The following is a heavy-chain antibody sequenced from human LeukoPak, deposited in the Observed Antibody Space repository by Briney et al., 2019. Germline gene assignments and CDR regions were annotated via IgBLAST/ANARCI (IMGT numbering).Heavy chain of an antibody. V-gene: IGHV4-30-4*07. CDR2: IYYSGST. J-gene: IGHJ4*02. CDR1: GGSISSGGYS. Sequence: SETLSLTCAVSGGSISSGGYSWSWIRQPPGKGLEWIGYIYYSGSTYYNPSLKSRVTISVDTSKNQFSLKLSSVTAADTAVYYCARGVDTAMAPFDYWGQGTLVTVSS. D-gene: IGHD5-18*01. CDR3: ARGVDTAMAPFDY.